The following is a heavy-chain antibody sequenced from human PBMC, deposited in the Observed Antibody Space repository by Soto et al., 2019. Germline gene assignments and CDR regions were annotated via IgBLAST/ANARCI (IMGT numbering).Heavy chain of an antibody. Sequence: PSETLSLTCTVSGGSISSGGYYWSWIRQHPGKGLEWIGYIYYSGSTYYNPSLKSRVTISVDTFKNQFSLKLSSVTAADTAVYYCASLISSSFPYFDYWGQGTLVTVSS. CDR1: GGSISSGGYY. J-gene: IGHJ4*02. D-gene: IGHD6-6*01. CDR2: IYYSGST. V-gene: IGHV4-31*03. CDR3: ASLISSSFPYFDY.